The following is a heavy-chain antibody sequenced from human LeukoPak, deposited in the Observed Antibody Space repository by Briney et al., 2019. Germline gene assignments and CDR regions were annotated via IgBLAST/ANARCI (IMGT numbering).Heavy chain of an antibody. D-gene: IGHD6-19*01. V-gene: IGHV3-21*04. CDR1: GFSLTGAR. CDR3: AKDPRIAVAGTVGYFDY. J-gene: IGHJ4*02. CDR2: ITSSGNYV. Sequence: GGSLGLSCAASGFSLTGARMSWVRQAPGKGLEWVSSITSSGNYVYTADSMTGRFTTSRDNARNSLYLQMNSLRAEDTAVYYCAKDPRIAVAGTVGYFDYWGQGTLVTVSS.